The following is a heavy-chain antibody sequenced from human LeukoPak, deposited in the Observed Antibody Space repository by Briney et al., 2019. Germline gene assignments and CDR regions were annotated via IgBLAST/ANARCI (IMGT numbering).Heavy chain of an antibody. CDR3: ARSYCSSTGCYLFDT. V-gene: IGHV4-59*01. J-gene: IGHJ5*02. D-gene: IGHD2-2*01. CDR1: CGSISSYY. CDR2: IYYSGST. Sequence: PSETLSLTCTVSCGSISSYYWRWIRQPPGKGLEWIGYIYYSGSTNYNPSLKSRVTISVDTSKNQFSLKLSSVTAADTAVYYCARSYCSSTGCYLFDTWGQGTLVTVSS.